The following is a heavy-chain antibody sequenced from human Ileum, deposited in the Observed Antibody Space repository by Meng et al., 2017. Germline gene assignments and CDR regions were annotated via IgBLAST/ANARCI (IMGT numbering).Heavy chain of an antibody. CDR1: GGSISSSFY. CDR3: VRHGGKYFDS. Sequence: QVAQQESRPGLVGPSWTLSLTCTVSGGSISSSFYWSWVRQSPGKGLEWIGQIYLAGSPNYNPSLESRVTISVDKSKNQFSLRLTSVTAADTAIFYCVRHGGKYFDSWGQGTLVTVSS. J-gene: IGHJ4*02. V-gene: IGHV4-4*02. CDR2: IYLAGSP. D-gene: IGHD2-15*01.